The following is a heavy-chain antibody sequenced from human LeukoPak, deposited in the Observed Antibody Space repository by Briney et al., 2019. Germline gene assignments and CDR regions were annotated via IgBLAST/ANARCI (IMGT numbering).Heavy chain of an antibody. CDR2: SIPIFGTG. V-gene: IGHV1-69*05. J-gene: IGHJ4*02. CDR1: GGTFSSDA. CDR3: ARGVPFEYYFDY. Sequence: SVKLSCTFSGGTFSSDAINWVRLAPAQGNEWIGGSIPIFGTGNYAQKFLSRGTTITDESTSTAYTQQRSLRSEEKAVCYTARGVPFEYYFDYWGQGTLVTVSS. D-gene: IGHD3-16*01.